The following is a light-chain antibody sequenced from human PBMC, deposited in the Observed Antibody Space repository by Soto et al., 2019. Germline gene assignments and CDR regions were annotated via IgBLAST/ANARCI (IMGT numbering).Light chain of an antibody. J-gene: IGLJ1*01. V-gene: IGLV2-18*02. Sequence: QSALIQPPSVSGSPGQSVTISCTGTSSDVGSYDYVSWYQQHPGTVPKPMIYNVNTQPSGVPDRFSGSKSGNTASMTISGLQPEDEADYYCSSYTTSNTRQIVFGTGTKVTVL. CDR2: NVN. CDR1: SSDVGSYDY. CDR3: SSYTTSNTRQIV.